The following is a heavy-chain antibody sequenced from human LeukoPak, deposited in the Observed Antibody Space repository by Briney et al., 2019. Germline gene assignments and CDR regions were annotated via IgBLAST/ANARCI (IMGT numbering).Heavy chain of an antibody. D-gene: IGHD3-3*01. V-gene: IGHV4-59*01. Sequence: SETLSPTCTVSGGSISSYYWSWIRQPPGKGLEWIGYIYYSGSTNYNPSLKSRVTISVDTSKNQFSLKLSSVTAADTAVYYCARARPVNHYDFWSGYYYFDYWGQGTLVTVSS. CDR3: ARARPVNHYDFWSGYYYFDY. CDR1: GGSISSYY. J-gene: IGHJ4*02. CDR2: IYYSGST.